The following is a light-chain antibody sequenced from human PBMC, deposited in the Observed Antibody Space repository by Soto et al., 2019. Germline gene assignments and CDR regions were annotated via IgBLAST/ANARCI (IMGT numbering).Light chain of an antibody. CDR2: GAS. CDR1: QSVSTYY. J-gene: IGKJ1*01. CDR3: QEYGTSRT. V-gene: IGKV3-20*01. Sequence: EIVWTQSPGTLSLSPGERATLSCRASQSVSTYYLAWYQQKPGQAPRLLIYGASSRATGIPDRFSGTGSGTDFTLTISRLEPDDFAVYYCQEYGTSRTFGQGTKVEIK.